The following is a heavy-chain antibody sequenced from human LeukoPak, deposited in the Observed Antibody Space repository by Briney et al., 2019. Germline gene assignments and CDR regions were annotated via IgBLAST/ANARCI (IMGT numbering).Heavy chain of an antibody. V-gene: IGHV3-23*01. J-gene: IGHJ6*04. CDR3: TKDQGLLWFGELNV. Sequence: GGSLRLSCAASGFTFSSYWMHWVRQAPGKGLEWVSAISGSGGRTYYADSVKGRFTSSRDNSKNMVSLQMNSLRAEDTAVYYCTKDQGLLWFGELNVWGKGATVTVSS. CDR2: ISGSGGRT. D-gene: IGHD3-10*01. CDR1: GFTFSSYW.